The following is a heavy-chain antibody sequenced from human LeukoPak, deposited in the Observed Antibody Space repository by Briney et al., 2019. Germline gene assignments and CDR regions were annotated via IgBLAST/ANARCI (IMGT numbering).Heavy chain of an antibody. V-gene: IGHV4-59*08. CDR2: VSHDGTT. Sequence: EPSETLSLTCSVFRDSVSTYYLSWIRQATGKGLEWIGYVSHDGTTNYTPSLRSGVIMSVDTANNTISLRLTSVTAADTAILYGSRVGCYDVVYYYNHWGRGTQVTVS. J-gene: IGHJ5*02. CDR1: RDSVSTYY. D-gene: IGHD5/OR15-5a*01. CDR3: SRVGCYDVVYYYNH.